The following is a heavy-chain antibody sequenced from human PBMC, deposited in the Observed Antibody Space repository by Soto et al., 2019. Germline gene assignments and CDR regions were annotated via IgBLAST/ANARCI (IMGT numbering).Heavy chain of an antibody. CDR1: GGSINSSNW. CDR3: ARKGSSFGAVPRGGLAP. V-gene: IGHV4-4*02. Sequence: PSETLSLTCAVSGGSINSSNWWTWVRQTPGQGLEWIGEIYPSGTTNYNPSLKTRVTISLDKSTNQFSLRLTSVTAADTAVYYCARKGSSFGAVPRGGLAPWGQGSLVTVSS. D-gene: IGHD3-3*01. J-gene: IGHJ5*02. CDR2: IYPSGTT.